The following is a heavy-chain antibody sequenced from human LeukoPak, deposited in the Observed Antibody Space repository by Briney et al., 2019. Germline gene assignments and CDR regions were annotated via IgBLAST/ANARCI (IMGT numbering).Heavy chain of an antibody. D-gene: IGHD2-15*01. J-gene: IGHJ6*03. CDR1: GYTFTGYY. CDR2: INPNSGGT. CDR3: ARDPADIVVRGWDYYYYYMDV. Sequence: GASVKVSCKASGYTFTGYYMHWVRQAPGQGLEWMGWINPNSGGTNYAQEFQGRVTMTRDTSISTAYMELSRLRSDDTAVYYCARDPADIVVRGWDYYYYYMDVWGKGTTVTVSS. V-gene: IGHV1-2*02.